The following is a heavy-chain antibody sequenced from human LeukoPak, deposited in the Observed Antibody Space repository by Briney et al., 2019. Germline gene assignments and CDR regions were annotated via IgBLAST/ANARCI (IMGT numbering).Heavy chain of an antibody. V-gene: IGHV4-59*01. CDR1: GASISSSY. J-gene: IGHJ3*02. Sequence: PLRRLSLTCTVSGASISSSYWSRVRQPPGKRLEWIGVIYYNGNTNSNPSPTSPVTISADTSKNQFSPKLSAVSAADTVLYYCVRGNYDNRGYSNAFDIWGQGAMVTVSS. D-gene: IGHD3-22*01. CDR2: IYYNGNT. CDR3: VRGNYDNRGYSNAFDI.